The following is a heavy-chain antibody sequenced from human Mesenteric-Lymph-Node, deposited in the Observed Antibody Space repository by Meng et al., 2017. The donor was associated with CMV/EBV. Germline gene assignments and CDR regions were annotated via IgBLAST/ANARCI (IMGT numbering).Heavy chain of an antibody. Sequence: GGSLRLSCAASGFTFSTYRMSWVRQAPGKGLEWVSRIRDSDGTKSYADPVKGRFTISRDISQSMLYLQMNSLRAEDTAVYYCVKGATLGVTAPDYWGQGTLVTVSS. D-gene: IGHD3-3*01. CDR1: GFTFSTYR. CDR2: IRDSDGTK. J-gene: IGHJ4*02. V-gene: IGHV3-23*01. CDR3: VKGATLGVTAPDY.